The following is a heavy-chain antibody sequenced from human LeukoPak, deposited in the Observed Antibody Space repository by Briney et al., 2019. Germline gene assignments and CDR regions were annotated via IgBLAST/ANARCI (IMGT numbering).Heavy chain of an antibody. V-gene: IGHV7-4-1*02. CDR3: ARGHCTNGVCYPEAFDI. CDR2: INTNTGNP. Sequence: ASVKVSCKASGYTFTSYAMNWVRQAPGQGLEWMGWINTNTGNPTYAQGFTGRFVFSLDTSVSTAYLQISSLKAEDTAVYYCARGHCTNGVCYPEAFDIWGQGTMVTVSS. D-gene: IGHD2-8*01. J-gene: IGHJ3*02. CDR1: GYTFTSYA.